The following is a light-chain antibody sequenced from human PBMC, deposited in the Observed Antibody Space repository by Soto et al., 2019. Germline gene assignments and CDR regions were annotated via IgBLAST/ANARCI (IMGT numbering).Light chain of an antibody. CDR2: AAS. Sequence: DIQMTQSPSSLSASVGDRVTITCRASQSISSYLNWYQQKPGKAPKLLIYAASSLQSGVPSRFSRSGYGTDFTLTISSLQPEDFATYYCQQSYSTPVTFGQGTKVEIK. V-gene: IGKV1-39*01. CDR3: QQSYSTPVT. CDR1: QSISSY. J-gene: IGKJ1*01.